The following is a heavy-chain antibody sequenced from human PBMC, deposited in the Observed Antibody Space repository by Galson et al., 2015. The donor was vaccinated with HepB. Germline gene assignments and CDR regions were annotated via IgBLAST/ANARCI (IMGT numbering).Heavy chain of an antibody. CDR2: IKQDGSEK. J-gene: IGHJ3*02. V-gene: IGHV3-7*01. Sequence: SLRLSCAASGFTFSTYWMSWVRQAPGKGLEWVANIKQDGSEKYYVDSVKGRFTISRDNAKNSLYLQMNSLRAEDTAVYYCARSGRVLRGAFDIWGQGTMVTVSS. CDR3: ARSGRVLRGAFDI. D-gene: IGHD3-10*01. CDR1: GFTFSTYW.